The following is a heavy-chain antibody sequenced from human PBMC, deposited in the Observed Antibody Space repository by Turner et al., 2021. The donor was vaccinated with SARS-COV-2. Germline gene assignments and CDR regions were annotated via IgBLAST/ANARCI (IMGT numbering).Heavy chain of an antibody. D-gene: IGHD3-10*01. J-gene: IGHJ4*02. CDR2: IYSGGST. CDR3: ARGPHPRGFDY. V-gene: IGHV3-53*02. CDR1: GFTVSSNY. Sequence: EVQLVENRGGLIQPGGSLRLSCAASGFTVSSNYMSWVRQAPGKGLEWVSVIYSGGSTYYADSVKGRFTISRDNSKNTLYLQMNSLRAEDTSVYYCARGPHPRGFDYWGQGTLVTVSS.